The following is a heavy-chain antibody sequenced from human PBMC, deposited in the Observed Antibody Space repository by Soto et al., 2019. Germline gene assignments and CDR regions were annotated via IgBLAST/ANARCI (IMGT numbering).Heavy chain of an antibody. CDR1: GYTFITYG. Sequence: GASVKVSCKASGYTFITYGVSWVRQAPGQGLDWLGWISTYNGNTRYAERLQGRVTMTTDTTTNTAYMELRNLRSDDTAVYYCARVGIYDFWSGYPNYYYYMDVWGKGTTVTVSS. D-gene: IGHD3-3*01. J-gene: IGHJ6*03. CDR3: ARVGIYDFWSGYPNYYYYMDV. CDR2: ISTYNGNT. V-gene: IGHV1-18*01.